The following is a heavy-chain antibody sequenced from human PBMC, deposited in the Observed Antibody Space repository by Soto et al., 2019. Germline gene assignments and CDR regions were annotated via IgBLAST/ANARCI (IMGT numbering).Heavy chain of an antibody. V-gene: IGHV3-33*01. Sequence: GGSLRLSCAASGFTFSSYGMHWVRQAPGKGLEWVAVIWYDGSNKYYADSVKGRFTISRDNSKNTLYLQMNSLRAEDTAVYYCARVSSSSWSYYFDYWGQGTLVTSP. CDR1: GFTFSSYG. CDR2: IWYDGSNK. D-gene: IGHD6-13*01. J-gene: IGHJ4*02. CDR3: ARVSSSSWSYYFDY.